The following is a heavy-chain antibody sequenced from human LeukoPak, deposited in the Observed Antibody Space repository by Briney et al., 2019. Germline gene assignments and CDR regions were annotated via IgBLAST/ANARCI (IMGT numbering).Heavy chain of an antibody. V-gene: IGHV4-30-4*01. CDR3: ASPVYYYDSSGYPIAF. J-gene: IGHJ4*02. D-gene: IGHD3-22*01. Sequence: SETLSLTCTVSGGSISSGDYYWSWIRQPPGKGLEWIGYIYYSGSTYYNPPLKSRVTISVDTSKNQFSLKLSSVTAADTAVYYCASPVYYYDSSGYPIAFWGQGTLVTVSS. CDR2: IYYSGST. CDR1: GGSISSGDYY.